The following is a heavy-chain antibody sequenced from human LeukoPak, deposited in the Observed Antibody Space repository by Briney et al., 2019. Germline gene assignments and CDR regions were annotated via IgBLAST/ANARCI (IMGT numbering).Heavy chain of an antibody. Sequence: GGSLRLSCAASGFTFSSYNMNWVRPAPGKGLELVSSISSSSSYIYYADSVKGRFTISRDNAKNSLYLQMNSLRAEDTAVYYCARVGEDIVVVQAGVRGAFDIWGQGTMVTVSS. CDR3: ARVGEDIVVVQAGVRGAFDI. D-gene: IGHD2-2*01. CDR2: ISSSSSYI. CDR1: GFTFSSYN. J-gene: IGHJ3*02. V-gene: IGHV3-21*01.